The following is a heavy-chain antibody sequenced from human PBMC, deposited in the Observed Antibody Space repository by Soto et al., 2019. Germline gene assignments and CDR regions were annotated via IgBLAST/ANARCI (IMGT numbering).Heavy chain of an antibody. CDR1: GFTFSSYA. Sequence: GGSLRLSCAASGFTFSSYAMSWVRQAPGKGLEWVSAISGSGGSTYYADSVKGRFTISRDNSKNTLYLQMNSLRAEDTAVYYCAKARRGIAAAGIEYGAFDIWGQGTMVTVSS. J-gene: IGHJ3*02. CDR2: ISGSGGST. D-gene: IGHD6-13*01. CDR3: AKARRGIAAAGIEYGAFDI. V-gene: IGHV3-23*01.